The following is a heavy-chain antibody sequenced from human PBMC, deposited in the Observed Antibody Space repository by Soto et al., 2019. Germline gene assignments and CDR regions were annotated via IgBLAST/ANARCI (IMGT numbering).Heavy chain of an antibody. J-gene: IGHJ1*01. D-gene: IGHD2-15*01. V-gene: IGHV3-23*01. CDR2: ISGSGGST. CDR1: GFTFSSYA. CDR3: AKGCGGSCHEFQH. Sequence: PGGSLRLSSAASGFTFSSYAMSWVRQAPGKGLEWVSAISGSGGSTYYADSVKGRFTISRDNSKNTLYLQMNSLRAEDTAVYYCAKGCGGSCHEFQHWGQGTLVTVSS.